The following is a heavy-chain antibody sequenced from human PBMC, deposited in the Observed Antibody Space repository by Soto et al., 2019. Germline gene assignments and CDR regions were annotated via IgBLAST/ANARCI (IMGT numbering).Heavy chain of an antibody. Sequence: GGSLRLSCAASGFTFSSYSMNCVRQAPGKGLEWVSSISSSSSYIYYADSVKGRFTISRDNAKNSLYLQMNSLRAEDTAVYYCARDGQFPLGFYYWGQGTLVTVSS. V-gene: IGHV3-21*01. CDR2: ISSSSSYI. CDR3: ARDGQFPLGFYY. CDR1: GFTFSSYS. J-gene: IGHJ4*02. D-gene: IGHD2-21*01.